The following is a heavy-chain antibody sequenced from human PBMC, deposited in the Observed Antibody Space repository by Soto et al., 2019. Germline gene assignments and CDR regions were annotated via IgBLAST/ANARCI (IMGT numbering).Heavy chain of an antibody. V-gene: IGHV3-23*01. CDR2: VSAGGQST. J-gene: IGHJ3*01. D-gene: IGHD1-1*01. CDR1: GFSFSDYT. CDR3: AKVQRAGTTGYAFDF. Sequence: GGSLRLSCAASGFSFSDYTMAWVRQAPGKGLEWVSTVSAGGQSTYYTDSVRGRFTVSRDNSKITLFLQMNSLRAVDTAVYYCAKVQRAGTTGYAFDFWGQGTMVTVSS.